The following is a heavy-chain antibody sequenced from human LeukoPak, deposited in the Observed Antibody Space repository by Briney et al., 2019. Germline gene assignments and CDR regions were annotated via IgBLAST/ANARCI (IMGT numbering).Heavy chain of an antibody. D-gene: IGHD3-10*01. CDR3: AREPLGSGSPYFDY. J-gene: IGHJ4*02. Sequence: GGSLRLSCAASGFTFSSYAMDWVRQAPGKGLEWVSAISAIDDSTHYADSVKGRFTISRHNSKNTLYLQMNSLRPEDTAVYYCAREPLGSGSPYFDYWGQGTLVTVSS. CDR1: GFTFSSYA. CDR2: ISAIDDST. V-gene: IGHV3-23*01.